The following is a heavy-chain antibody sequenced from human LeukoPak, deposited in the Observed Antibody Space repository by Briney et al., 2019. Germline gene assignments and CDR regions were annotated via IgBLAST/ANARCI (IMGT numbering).Heavy chain of an antibody. CDR1: GGSISSYY. V-gene: IGHV4-59*08. Sequence: SETLSLTCTVSGGSISSYYWSWIRQPPGKGLEWIGFVVYSGSTNYNPSLESRVTISIDTSNNQLSLKLSSVTAADTAVYYCARHREMDSYDAFDVWGQGTMVTVSS. CDR2: VVYSGST. D-gene: IGHD5-24*01. J-gene: IGHJ3*01. CDR3: ARHREMDSYDAFDV.